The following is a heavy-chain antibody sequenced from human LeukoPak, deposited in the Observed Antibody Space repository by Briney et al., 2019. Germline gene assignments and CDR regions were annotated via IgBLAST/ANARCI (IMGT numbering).Heavy chain of an antibody. D-gene: IGHD3-10*01. Sequence: SVKVSCKASGGTFSSYAISWVRQAPGQGLEWMGRIIPILGIANYAQKFQGRVTITADESTSTAYMELSSLRSEDTAVYYCARVLFEYYYGSGSYYPDYWGQGTLVTVSS. J-gene: IGHJ4*02. CDR2: IIPILGIA. V-gene: IGHV1-69*04. CDR3: ARVLFEYYYGSGSYYPDY. CDR1: GGTFSSYA.